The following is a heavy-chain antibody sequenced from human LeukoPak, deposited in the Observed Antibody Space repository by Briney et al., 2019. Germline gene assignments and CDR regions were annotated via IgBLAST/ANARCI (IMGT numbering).Heavy chain of an antibody. CDR1: GFTFSSYG. CDR2: ISGSGGST. V-gene: IGHV3-23*01. Sequence: PGGTLRLSCAASGFTFSSYGMSWVRQAPGKGLEWVSAISGSGGSTYYADSVKGRFTISRDNSKNTLYLQMDSLRAEDTAVYYCAKFGSGAAAGTRDYYWGQGTLVTVSS. D-gene: IGHD6-13*01. J-gene: IGHJ4*02. CDR3: AKFGSGAAAGTRDYY.